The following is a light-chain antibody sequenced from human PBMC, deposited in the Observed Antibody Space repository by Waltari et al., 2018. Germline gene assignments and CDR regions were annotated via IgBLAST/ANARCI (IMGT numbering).Light chain of an antibody. CDR1: QDVRTW. CDR3: QQTDSFPLT. CDR2: GSS. Sequence: DIQMTQSPSSGSASVGDRVSISCRASQDVRTWLAWYQQKPGKPPNLLIYGSSTLQSGVPSRFSGSGSGTDFTLTINGLQPEDFASYFCQQTDSFPLTFGGGTKVEIK. J-gene: IGKJ4*01. V-gene: IGKV1-12*01.